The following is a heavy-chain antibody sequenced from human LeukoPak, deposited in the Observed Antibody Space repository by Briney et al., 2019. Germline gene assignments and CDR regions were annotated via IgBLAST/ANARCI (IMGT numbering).Heavy chain of an antibody. J-gene: IGHJ3*02. CDR2: ISNDGSNQ. D-gene: IGHD1-26*01. V-gene: IGHV3-30*18. CDR3: VKGNSGSYYGAFDI. Sequence: AGGSLRLSCAASGFTFSTYGMDWVRQAPGKGLEWVAVISNDGSNQDYVDFVKGRFTISRDNSKNTLYLQMNSLRAEDTAIHYCVKGNSGSYYGAFDIWGQGTMVTVSS. CDR1: GFTFSTYG.